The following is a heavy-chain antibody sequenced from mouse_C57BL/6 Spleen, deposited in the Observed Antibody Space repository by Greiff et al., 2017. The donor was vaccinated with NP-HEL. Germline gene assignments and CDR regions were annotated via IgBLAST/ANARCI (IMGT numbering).Heavy chain of an antibody. CDR1: GYTFTDYN. CDR2: INPNNGGT. V-gene: IGHV1-18*01. D-gene: IGHD1-1*01. Sequence: VQLQQSGPELVKPGASVKIPCKASGYTFTDYNMDWVKQSHGKSLEWIGDINPNNGGTIYNQKFKGKATLTVDKSSSTAYMELRSLTSEDTAVYYCAREGLRYPCAYWGEGTLGTVSA. CDR3: AREGLRYPCAY. J-gene: IGHJ3*01.